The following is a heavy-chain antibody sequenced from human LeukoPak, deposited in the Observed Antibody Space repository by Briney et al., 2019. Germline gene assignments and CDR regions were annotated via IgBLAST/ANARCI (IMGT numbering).Heavy chain of an antibody. D-gene: IGHD5-18*01. CDR1: GFTFSSYG. CDR3: AKDSGGYSYGPDY. CDR2: ISYDGSNK. V-gene: IGHV3-30*18. J-gene: IGHJ4*02. Sequence: GGSLRLSCAASGFTFSSYGMHWVRQAPGKGLEWVAVISYDGSNKYYADSVKGRFTISRDNSKNTLYLQMNSLRAEDTAVYYCAKDSGGYSYGPDYWGQGTLVAVSS.